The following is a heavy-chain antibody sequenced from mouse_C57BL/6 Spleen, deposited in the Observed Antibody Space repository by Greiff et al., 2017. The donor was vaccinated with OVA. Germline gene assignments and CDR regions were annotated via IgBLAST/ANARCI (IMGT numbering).Heavy chain of an antibody. CDR3: TTTVPYGNYPAWFAY. V-gene: IGHV14-1*01. CDR1: GFNIKDYY. D-gene: IGHD2-1*01. Sequence: EVQRVESGAELVRPGASVKLSCTASGFNIKDYYMHWVKQRPEQGLERIGRIDPEDGDTEYAPKFQGKATMTADTSSNTAYLQLSSLTSEDTAVYYCTTTVPYGNYPAWFAYWGQGTLVTVSA. J-gene: IGHJ3*01. CDR2: IDPEDGDT.